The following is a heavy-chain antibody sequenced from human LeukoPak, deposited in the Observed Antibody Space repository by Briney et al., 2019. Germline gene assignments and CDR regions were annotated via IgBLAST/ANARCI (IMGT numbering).Heavy chain of an antibody. CDR3: AKARYSSGWDYFDY. CDR2: ISGSGGGT. J-gene: IGHJ4*02. D-gene: IGHD6-19*01. CDR1: GFTFSSYA. V-gene: IGHV3-23*01. Sequence: GGSLRLSCAASGFTFSSYAMSWVRQAPGKGLEWVSGISGSGGGTYYVDSVKGRFTISRDNSKDTLYLQMNSLRADDTAVYYCAKARYSSGWDYFDYWGQGTLGTVSS.